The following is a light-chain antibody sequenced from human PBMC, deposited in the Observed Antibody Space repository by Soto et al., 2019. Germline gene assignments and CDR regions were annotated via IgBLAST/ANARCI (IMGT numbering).Light chain of an antibody. J-gene: IGKJ4*01. CDR2: AAS. V-gene: IGKV1-27*01. CDR3: QTYTNVPA. Sequence: DIQMTQSPSSLSASVGDRVTITCRASQGISNYLAWYQQIPGKVPKLLISAASTLQSGVPSRFSGSGSGTDFTLTISSLQPEDVATYYCQTYTNVPAFGGGTKVVIK. CDR1: QGISNY.